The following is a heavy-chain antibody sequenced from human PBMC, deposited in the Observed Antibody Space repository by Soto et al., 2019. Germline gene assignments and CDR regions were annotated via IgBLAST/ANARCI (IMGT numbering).Heavy chain of an antibody. CDR3: ARGPGVFGECSLDY. V-gene: IGHV4-4*07. J-gene: IGHJ4*02. Sequence: QVQLQEWGPGLVKPSETLSITCTVSGGYITTYYWSWIRQPAGKGLEWIWRIYSGWGTNYNPSLRRRDTVSVDMSEHRFSLKLSSMTAADTAVYYCARGPGVFGECSLDYWGQGTLVTVSS. CDR2: IYSGWGT. D-gene: IGHD3-10*02. CDR1: GGYITTYY.